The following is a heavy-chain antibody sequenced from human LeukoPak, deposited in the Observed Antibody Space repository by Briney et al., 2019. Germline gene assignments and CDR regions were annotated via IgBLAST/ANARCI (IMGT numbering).Heavy chain of an antibody. J-gene: IGHJ4*02. CDR2: IYFSGST. D-gene: IGHD3-22*01. CDR1: GDSISSSTYY. V-gene: IGHV4-39*01. CDR3: ARHPPPTMIFDS. Sequence: SETLSLTCAVSGDSISSSTYYWGWIRQPPGKGLEWIGSIYFSGSTFYNPSLKSRVTISVDTSRNHFSLKLSSVTAADTAVYYYARHPPPTMIFDSWGQGPLVPVPS.